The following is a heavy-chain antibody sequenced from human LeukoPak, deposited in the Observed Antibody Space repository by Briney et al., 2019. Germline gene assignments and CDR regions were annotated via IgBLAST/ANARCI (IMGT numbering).Heavy chain of an antibody. J-gene: IGHJ6*02. CDR1: GYTFTSYD. CDR3: ARGSAPAGHYYQYGMDV. Sequence: ASVKVSCKASGYTFTSYDINWVRQATGQGLEWMGWMNPNSGNTGYTQKFQGRVTMTRSTSISTAYMELSSLRSEDTAVYYCARGSAPAGHYYQYGMDVWGQGTTVTVSS. D-gene: IGHD6-25*01. V-gene: IGHV1-8*01. CDR2: MNPNSGNT.